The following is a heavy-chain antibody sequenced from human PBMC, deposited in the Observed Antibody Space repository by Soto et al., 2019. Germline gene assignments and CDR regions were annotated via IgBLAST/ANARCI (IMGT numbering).Heavy chain of an antibody. CDR1: GFTFSSYW. Sequence: GGSLRLSCAASGFTFSSYWMSWVRQAPGKGLEWVANIKEDGRENNSVDSVKGRFTISRDNTKNSLYLQMNSLRAEDTAVYYCARDGARGVYYYYMAVWGKGTTVTVSS. CDR2: IKEDGREN. CDR3: ARDGARGVYYYYMAV. V-gene: IGHV3-7*03. J-gene: IGHJ6*03. D-gene: IGHD3-10*01.